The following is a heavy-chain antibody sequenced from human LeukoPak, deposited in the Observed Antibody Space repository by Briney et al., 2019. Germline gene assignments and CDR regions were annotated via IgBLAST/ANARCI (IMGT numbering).Heavy chain of an antibody. V-gene: IGHV3-30-3*01. CDR2: ISYDGSNK. D-gene: IGHD4-4*01. Sequence: GGSLRLSCAASGFTFRSYAMHWVRQAPGKGLEWVAVISYDGSNKYYADSVKGRFTISRDNSKNTLYLQMNSLRAEDTAVYYCARARLQRTYYFDYWGQGTLVTVSS. CDR1: GFTFRSYA. J-gene: IGHJ4*02. CDR3: ARARLQRTYYFDY.